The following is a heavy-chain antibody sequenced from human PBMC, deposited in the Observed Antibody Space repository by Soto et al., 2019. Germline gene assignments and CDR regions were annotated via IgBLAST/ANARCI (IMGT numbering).Heavy chain of an antibody. CDR1: GDSVSTNSAT. CDR3: ARRSGTYSPFYYYYGLDV. V-gene: IGHV6-1*01. J-gene: IGHJ6*02. Sequence: SQTLSLTCAISGDSVSTNSATWDWIRQSPSRGLEWLGRTYYRSNWYTDYAVSVKGRITISPDTSNNQLSLQLNSVTPDDTAVYYCARRSGTYSPFYYYYGLDVWGQGTTVTVSS. CDR2: TYYRSNWYT. D-gene: IGHD1-26*01.